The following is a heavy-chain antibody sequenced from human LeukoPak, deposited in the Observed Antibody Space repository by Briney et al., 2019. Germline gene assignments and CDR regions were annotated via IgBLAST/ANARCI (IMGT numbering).Heavy chain of an antibody. D-gene: IGHD4-17*01. V-gene: IGHV3-7*03. CDR3: ARDKTHDYGDSYFEY. CDR2: IKQDGGEI. Sequence: GGSLRLSCAASGFTVSSCWMSWVRQAPGKGREWVANIKQDGGEIYYVDSVKGRFTISRDNTKNSLYLQMNSLRAEDTAVYYCARDKTHDYGDSYFEYWGQGTLVTVSS. CDR1: GFTVSSCW. J-gene: IGHJ4*02.